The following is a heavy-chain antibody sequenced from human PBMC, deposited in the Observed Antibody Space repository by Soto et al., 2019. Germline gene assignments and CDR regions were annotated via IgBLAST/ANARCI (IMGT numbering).Heavy chain of an antibody. J-gene: IGHJ6*03. CDR3: ARGEYYDILTGYYTQSDYYYYMHV. Sequence: QVQLQESGPGLVKPSETLSLTCTVSGGSISSYYWSWIGQPPGKGLEWIGYIYYSGSTNYNPSLKSRVTISVDMSKNQFSLKLSSVTAADTAVYYCARGEYYDILTGYYTQSDYYYYMHVWGKGTTVTVSS. CDR1: GGSISSYY. D-gene: IGHD3-9*01. CDR2: IYYSGST. V-gene: IGHV4-59*01.